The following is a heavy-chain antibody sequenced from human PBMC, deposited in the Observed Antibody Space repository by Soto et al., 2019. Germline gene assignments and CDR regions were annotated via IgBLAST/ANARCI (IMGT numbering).Heavy chain of an antibody. CDR2: ISAVGTVT. CDR1: GFIFSSYG. D-gene: IGHD1-26*01. J-gene: IGHJ3*02. V-gene: IGHV3-23*01. CDR3: AGRRPAWEKAFDI. Sequence: EVQMLESGGGLVQPGGSLRLSCAASGFIFSSYGMSWVRQAPGKGLEWVSAISAVGTVTYYAASVKGRFTISRDNSKNTLDLQMNSLRVDDTALYYCAGRRPAWEKAFDIWGQGTMVTVSS.